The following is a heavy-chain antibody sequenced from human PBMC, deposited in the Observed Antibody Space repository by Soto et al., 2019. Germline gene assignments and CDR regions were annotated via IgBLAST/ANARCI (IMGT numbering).Heavy chain of an antibody. Sequence: QVQLQESGPGLVKPSQTLSLTCTVSGGSIRTTGYYWNWIRQRPGKGLEWIGNIYHRGTTYYHPSLKSRVSLSVDTSNNQFSLRLTSVTAADTAIYYCAREGFDHRPDYWGQGIPVTVSS. J-gene: IGHJ4*02. CDR1: GGSIRTTGYY. CDR3: AREGFDHRPDY. CDR2: IYHRGTT. V-gene: IGHV4-31*03.